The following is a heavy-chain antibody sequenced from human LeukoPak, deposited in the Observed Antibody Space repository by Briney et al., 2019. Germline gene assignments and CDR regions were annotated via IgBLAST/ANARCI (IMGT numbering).Heavy chain of an antibody. CDR1: GYRFTNYR. Sequence: GESLKISCRASGYRFTNYRIAWVRQMPGRGLEWMGIIYPGDSETPYSPSFQGQVTISVDKAINTAYLQWRTLKTSDTAMYYCARLDEDFYYDGSGYNFWGQGTLVTVSS. CDR3: ARLDEDFYYDGSGYNF. CDR2: IYPGDSET. J-gene: IGHJ4*02. D-gene: IGHD3-22*01. V-gene: IGHV5-51*01.